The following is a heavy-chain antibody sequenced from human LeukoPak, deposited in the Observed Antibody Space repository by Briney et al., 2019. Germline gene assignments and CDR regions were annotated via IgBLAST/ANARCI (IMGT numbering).Heavy chain of an antibody. CDR1: GGSFSGYY. CDR2: INHSGST. V-gene: IGHV4-34*01. J-gene: IGHJ5*02. D-gene: IGHD4-17*01. Sequence: SETLSLTCAVYGGSFSGYYWSWIRQPPGKGLEWIGEINHSGSTNYNPSLKSRVTISVDTSKNQFSLKLGSVTAADTAVYYCARGKRLRRWFDPWGQGTLVTVSS. CDR3: ARGKRLRRWFDP.